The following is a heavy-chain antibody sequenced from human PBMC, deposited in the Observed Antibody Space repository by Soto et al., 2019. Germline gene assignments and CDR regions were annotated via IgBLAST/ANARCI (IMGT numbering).Heavy chain of an antibody. V-gene: IGHV3-7*04. CDR3: ARVNRMFYYYYYMDV. Sequence: GGSLRLSCAASGFTFSSYWMSWVRQAPGKGLEWVANIKQDGSEKYYVDSVKGRFTISRDNAKNSLYLQMNSLRAEDTAVYYCARVNRMFYYYYYMDVWGKGTTVTVSS. D-gene: IGHD2-15*01. CDR2: IKQDGSEK. J-gene: IGHJ6*03. CDR1: GFTFSSYW.